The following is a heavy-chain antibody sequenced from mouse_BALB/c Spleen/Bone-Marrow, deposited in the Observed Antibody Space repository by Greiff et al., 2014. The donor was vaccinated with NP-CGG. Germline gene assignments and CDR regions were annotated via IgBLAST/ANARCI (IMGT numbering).Heavy chain of an antibody. V-gene: IGHV1-69*02. Sequence: VQVVESGAELVRPGASVKLSCKASGYAFTSYWINWVKQRPGQGLEWIGNIYPSDSYTNYNQKFKDKATLTVDKSSSTAYMQLSSPTSEDSAVYYCTRRDYAMDYWGQGTSVTVSS. CDR1: GYAFTSYW. CDR2: IYPSDSYT. J-gene: IGHJ4*01. CDR3: TRRDYAMDY.